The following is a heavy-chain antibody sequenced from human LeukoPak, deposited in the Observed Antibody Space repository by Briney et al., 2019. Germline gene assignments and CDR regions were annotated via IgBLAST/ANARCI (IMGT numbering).Heavy chain of an antibody. CDR1: GFTFSSYA. CDR2: ISGSGGST. CDR3: AKVFVAAAGPDYFDY. J-gene: IGHJ4*02. V-gene: IGHV3-23*01. D-gene: IGHD6-13*01. Sequence: GGSLSLSCAASGFTFSSYAMSWVRQAPGKGLEWVSAISGSGGSTYYADSVKGRFTISRDNSKNTLYLQMNSLRAEDTAVYYCAKVFVAAAGPDYFDYWGQGTLVTVSS.